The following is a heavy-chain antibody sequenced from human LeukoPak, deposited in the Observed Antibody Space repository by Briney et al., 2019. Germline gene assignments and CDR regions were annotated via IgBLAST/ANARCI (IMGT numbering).Heavy chain of an antibody. CDR1: EYTFTGYY. V-gene: IGHV1-2*06. CDR3: ARDMGNSGYDMSDFDY. D-gene: IGHD5-12*01. J-gene: IGHJ4*02. CDR2: INPNSGGT. Sequence: ASVKVSCKASEYTFTGYYIHWVRQAPGQGLEWMGRINPNSGGTNYAQKFQGRVTMTRDTSISTAYMEVSRLRSDDTAVYYCARDMGNSGYDMSDFDYWGQGTLVTVSS.